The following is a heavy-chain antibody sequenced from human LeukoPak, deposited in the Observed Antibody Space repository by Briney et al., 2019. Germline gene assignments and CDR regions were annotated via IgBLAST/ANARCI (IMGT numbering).Heavy chain of an antibody. CDR3: ARGYNWNYNFDY. D-gene: IGHD1-7*01. CDR2: IIPIFGTA. CDR1: GYTFTSYG. J-gene: IGHJ4*02. Sequence: SVKVSCKASGYTFTSYGISWVRQAHGQGLEWMGGIIPIFGTANYAQKFQGRVTITADKSTSTAYMELSSLRSEDTAVYYCARGYNWNYNFDYWGQGTLVTVSS. V-gene: IGHV1-69*06.